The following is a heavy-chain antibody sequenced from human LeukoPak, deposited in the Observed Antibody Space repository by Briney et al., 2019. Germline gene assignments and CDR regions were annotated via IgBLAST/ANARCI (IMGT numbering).Heavy chain of an antibody. CDR2: IIPIFGTA. D-gene: IGHD4-23*01. CDR3: ARGPLIEGNPDFGY. Sequence: SSVKVSCKASGGTFSSYAISWVRQAPGQGLEWMGRIIPIFGTAYYAQKFQGRVTITTDESTSTAYMELSSLRSEDTAVYYCARGPLIEGNPDFGYWGQGTLVTVSS. V-gene: IGHV1-69*05. J-gene: IGHJ4*02. CDR1: GGTFSSYA.